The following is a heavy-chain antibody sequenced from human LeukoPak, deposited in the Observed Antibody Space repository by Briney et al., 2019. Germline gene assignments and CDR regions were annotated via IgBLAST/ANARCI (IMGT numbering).Heavy chain of an antibody. J-gene: IGHJ4*02. D-gene: IGHD3-10*01. CDR3: AKGMVRGVSANFDY. V-gene: IGHV3-9*01. CDR2: ISWNSGSI. Sequence: PGGSLRLSCAASGFTFDDYGMHWVRQAPGKGLEWVSGISWNSGSIGYADSVKGRFTISRDNAKNSLYLQMNSLRAEDTALYYCAKGMVRGVSANFDYWGQGTLVTVSS. CDR1: GFTFDDYG.